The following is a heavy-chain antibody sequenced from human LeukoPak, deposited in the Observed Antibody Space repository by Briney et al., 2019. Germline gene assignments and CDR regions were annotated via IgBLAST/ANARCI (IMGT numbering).Heavy chain of an antibody. J-gene: IGHJ2*01. CDR1: GGSFSGYY. CDR3: ARGRIRYCSGGSCYAGVHWYFDL. CDR2: INHSGST. V-gene: IGHV4-34*01. D-gene: IGHD2-15*01. Sequence: SETLSLTCAVYGGSFSGYYWSWLRQPPGKGLEWIGEINHSGSTNYNPPPKTRVTISVDTSKNQFSLKLSSVTAADTAVYYCARGRIRYCSGGSCYAGVHWYFDLWGRGTLVTVSS.